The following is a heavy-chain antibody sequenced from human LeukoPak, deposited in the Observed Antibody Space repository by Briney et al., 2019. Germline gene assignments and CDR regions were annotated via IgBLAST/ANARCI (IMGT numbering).Heavy chain of an antibody. CDR3: AELGITMIGGV. V-gene: IGHV3-20*04. D-gene: IGHD3-10*02. Sequence: RGGSLRLSCAASGFTFDDYGMSWVRQAPGKGLEWVSGINWNGGSTGYADSVKGRFTISRDNAENSLYLQMNSLRAEDTAVYYCAELGITMIGGVWGKGTTVTISS. CDR1: GFTFDDYG. J-gene: IGHJ6*04. CDR2: INWNGGST.